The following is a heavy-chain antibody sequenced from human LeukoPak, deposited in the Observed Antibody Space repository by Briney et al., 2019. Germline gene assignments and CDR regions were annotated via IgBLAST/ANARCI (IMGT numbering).Heavy chain of an antibody. Sequence: ASVKVSCKASGYTFTAYYIQWVRQAPGRGLEWMGLINPNSGGTNYAQKFQGRVTMTRDTSISTAYMELSKLTSDDTAVCYCARDKGTLGGDSWGPGTLVTVSS. J-gene: IGHJ4*02. D-gene: IGHD3-16*01. CDR1: GYTFTAYY. V-gene: IGHV1-2*02. CDR3: ARDKGTLGGDS. CDR2: INPNSGGT.